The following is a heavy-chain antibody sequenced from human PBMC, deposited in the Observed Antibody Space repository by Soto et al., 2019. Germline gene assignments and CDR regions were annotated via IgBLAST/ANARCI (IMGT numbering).Heavy chain of an antibody. J-gene: IGHJ4*02. D-gene: IGHD6-6*01. CDR3: ARFKRGLYSSPYPSIDY. V-gene: IGHV4-39*07. Sequence: SETLSLTCTVSGGSISSSSYYWGWIRQPPGKGLEWIGSIYYSGSTYYNPSLKSRVTISVDTSKNQFSLKLSSVTAADTAVYYCARFKRGLYSSPYPSIDYRGQGTLVTVSS. CDR2: IYYSGST. CDR1: GGSISSSSYY.